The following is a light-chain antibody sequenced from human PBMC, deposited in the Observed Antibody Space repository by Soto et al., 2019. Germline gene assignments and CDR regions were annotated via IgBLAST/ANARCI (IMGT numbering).Light chain of an antibody. CDR2: GAS. V-gene: IGKV3-20*01. CDR1: QSVSSN. Sequence: EIVLTQSPGTLSLSPVERATLSCRASQSVSSNLAWYQQKPGQAPRLLIYGASSRATGIPDRFSGSGSGTEFTLTISRLEPEDFAVYYCQQYGGSPRTFGQGTKVDIK. J-gene: IGKJ1*01. CDR3: QQYGGSPRT.